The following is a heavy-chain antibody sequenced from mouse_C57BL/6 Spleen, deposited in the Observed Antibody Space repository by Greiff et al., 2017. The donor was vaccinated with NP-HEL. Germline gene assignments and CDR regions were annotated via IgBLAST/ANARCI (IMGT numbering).Heavy chain of an antibody. D-gene: IGHD2-2*01. CDR1: GYAFTNYL. Sequence: VQLQQSGAELVRPGTSVKVSCKASGYAFTNYLIEWVKQRPGQGLEWIGVINPGSGGTNYNEKFKGKATLTADKSSSTAYMQLSSLTSEDSAVYFCAREGVTPFAYWGQGTLVTVSA. CDR2: INPGSGGT. CDR3: AREGVTPFAY. V-gene: IGHV1-54*01. J-gene: IGHJ3*01.